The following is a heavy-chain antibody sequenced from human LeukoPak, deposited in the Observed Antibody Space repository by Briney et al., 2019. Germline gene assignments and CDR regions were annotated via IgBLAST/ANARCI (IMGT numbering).Heavy chain of an antibody. Sequence: GGSLRLSCAASGFTFSNYAMSWVRQARGKGLEWVSTISGSGGSTYYADSVKGRFTISRDNSKNTLYLQLNSLRAEDTAVYYCAKSTSPLYYYYGMDVWGQGTTVTVSS. CDR2: ISGSGGST. D-gene: IGHD2-2*01. V-gene: IGHV3-23*01. CDR1: GFTFSNYA. CDR3: AKSTSPLYYYYGMDV. J-gene: IGHJ6*02.